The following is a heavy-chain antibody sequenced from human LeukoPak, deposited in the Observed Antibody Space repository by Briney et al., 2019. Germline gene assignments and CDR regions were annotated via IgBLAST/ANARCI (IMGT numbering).Heavy chain of an antibody. CDR1: GFTFSSYA. D-gene: IGHD3-22*01. J-gene: IGHJ3*02. V-gene: IGHV3-23*01. Sequence: GGSLRLSCAASGFTFSSYAMSWVRQAPGKGLEWVSAISGSGGSTYYADSVKGRFTISRDNSKNTLYLQMNSLRAEDTAVYYCAKIVDYYDSSASDAFDIWGQGTMVTVSS. CDR3: AKIVDYYDSSASDAFDI. CDR2: ISGSGGST.